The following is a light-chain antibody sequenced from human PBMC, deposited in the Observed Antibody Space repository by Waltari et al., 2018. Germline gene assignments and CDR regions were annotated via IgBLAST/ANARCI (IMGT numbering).Light chain of an antibody. V-gene: IGLV2-14*01. CDR2: EVT. Sequence: QSALTQPASVSGSPGQSITISCTGTSSDVGGYKYVPWYQQHPGKAPKLIIYEVTYRPSGVLNRFSGPKSGNSASLTISGLQAEDEADYYCSSYRSGSTRVFGTGTKVTVL. CDR1: SSDVGGYKY. J-gene: IGLJ1*01. CDR3: SSYRSGSTRV.